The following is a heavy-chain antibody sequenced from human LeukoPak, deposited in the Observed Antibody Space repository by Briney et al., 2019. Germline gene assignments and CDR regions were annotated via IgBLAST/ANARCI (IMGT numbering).Heavy chain of an antibody. J-gene: IGHJ3*02. CDR1: GYSISSGYY. D-gene: IGHD3-10*01. CDR2: IYYSGST. CDR3: ARGRATMASDAFDI. Sequence: PSETLSLTCIVSGYSISSGYYWGWIRQPPGKGLEWIGSIYYSGSTYYNPSLKSRVTISVDTSKNQFSLKLSSVTAADTAVYYCARGRATMASDAFDIWGQGTMVTVSS. V-gene: IGHV4-38-2*02.